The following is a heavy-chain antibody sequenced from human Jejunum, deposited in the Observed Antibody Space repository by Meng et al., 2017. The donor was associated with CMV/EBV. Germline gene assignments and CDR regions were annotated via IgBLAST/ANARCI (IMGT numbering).Heavy chain of an antibody. CDR2: IHSSGST. V-gene: IGHV4-31*03. J-gene: IGHJ5*02. D-gene: IGHD3-10*01. CDR1: GGSISSGGYY. Sequence: VQLQESGTGPVTPSQTLSLTCTVSGGSISSGGYYWSWIRQHPGKGLEWIGYIHSSGSTYYNPSLRSRLTISVDTSKNQFSLKLSSVTAADTAVYYCARASYGSGSPLGESWFDPWGQGTLVTVSS. CDR3: ARASYGSGSPLGESWFDP.